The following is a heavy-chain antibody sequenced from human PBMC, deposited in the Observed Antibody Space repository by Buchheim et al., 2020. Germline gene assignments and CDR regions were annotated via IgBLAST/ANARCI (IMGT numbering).Heavy chain of an antibody. D-gene: IGHD4-17*01. CDR1: GFTFSSYT. CDR3: AKDRSGDYGADY. J-gene: IGHJ4*02. CDR2: ISGSGGST. V-gene: IGHV3-23*01. Sequence: EVQLLESGGGLVQPGGSLRLSCAASGFTFSSYTMSWVRQAPGKGLEWVSAISGSGGSTYYADSVKGRFTISRDSSKNTLYPQVKSVRAGDTAVYDRAKDRSGDYGADYWGQGTL.